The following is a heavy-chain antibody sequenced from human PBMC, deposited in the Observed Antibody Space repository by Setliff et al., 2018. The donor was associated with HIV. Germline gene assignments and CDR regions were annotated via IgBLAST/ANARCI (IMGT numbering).Heavy chain of an antibody. J-gene: IGHJ5*02. V-gene: IGHV5-10-1*01. CDR2: IDPSDSHT. CDR1: GYSFTRNW. CDR3: ARHQGGVSNWFDP. D-gene: IGHD3-16*01. Sequence: GESLKISCKASGYSFTRNWISWVRQVPGKGLEWMGRIDPSDSHTNYSPSFQGHVTISADKSISTAYLEWSSLKASDTAMYYCARHQGGVSNWFDPWGQGTLVTVSS.